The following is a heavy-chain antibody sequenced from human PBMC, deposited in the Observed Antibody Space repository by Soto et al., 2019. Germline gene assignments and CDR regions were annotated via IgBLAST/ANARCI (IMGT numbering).Heavy chain of an antibody. CDR2: IIPLFGTT. CDR1: GGTFSNYA. CDR3: ATSPYSYDTSGYLDY. V-gene: IGHV1-69*12. Sequence: QVQLVQSGAEVKKPGSSVTVSCRASGGTFSNYAINWVRQAPGQGLEWMAGIIPLFGTTNYAQKFQGRVTITADESTSTDYMELTSLRSEDTAVFYCATSPYSYDTSGYLDYWGQGTLVTVSS. D-gene: IGHD3-22*01. J-gene: IGHJ4*02.